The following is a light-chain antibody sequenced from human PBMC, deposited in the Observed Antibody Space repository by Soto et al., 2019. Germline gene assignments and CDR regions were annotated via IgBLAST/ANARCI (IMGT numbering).Light chain of an antibody. V-gene: IGLV2-14*03. CDR3: SSYTTSSTLV. CDR2: DVT. Sequence: QSVLTQPASVSGSPGQSITISCTGTSSDVGHYNYVSWYQQYPGKAPKLVIHDVTSRPSGVSNRFSGSKSGNTASLSISWLQAEDEADYYCSSYTTSSTLVFGGGPKLTVL. J-gene: IGLJ2*01. CDR1: SSDVGHYNY.